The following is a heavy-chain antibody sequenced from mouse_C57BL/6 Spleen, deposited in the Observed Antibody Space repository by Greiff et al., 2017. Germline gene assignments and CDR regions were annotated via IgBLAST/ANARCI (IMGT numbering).Heavy chain of an antibody. CDR3: ASSFITTVMGYHY. V-gene: IGHV1-82*01. Sequence: VQLQQSGPELVKPGASVKISCKASGYAFSSSWMNWVKQRPGKGLEWIGRIYPGDGDTNYNGKFKGKATLTADKSSSTAYMQLSSLTSEDSAVYFCASSFITTVMGYHYWGQGTSVTVSS. J-gene: IGHJ4*01. CDR2: IYPGDGDT. D-gene: IGHD1-1*01. CDR1: GYAFSSSW.